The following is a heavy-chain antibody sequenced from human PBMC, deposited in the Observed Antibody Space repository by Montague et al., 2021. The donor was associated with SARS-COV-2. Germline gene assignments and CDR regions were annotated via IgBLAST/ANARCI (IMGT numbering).Heavy chain of an antibody. V-gene: IGHV4-39*01. CDR2: IYYSGST. J-gene: IGHJ5*02. CDR3: ARKEMKYSSIWSTGGNWFDP. Sequence: SETLSLTCTVSGGSISSSSYYWGWIRQPPGKGLEWIGSIYYSGSTYYNPSPKSRVTISVDTSKNQFSLKLSSVTAADTAVYHCARKEMKYSSIWSTGGNWFDPWGQGTLVTVSS. D-gene: IGHD6-13*01. CDR1: GGSISSSSYY.